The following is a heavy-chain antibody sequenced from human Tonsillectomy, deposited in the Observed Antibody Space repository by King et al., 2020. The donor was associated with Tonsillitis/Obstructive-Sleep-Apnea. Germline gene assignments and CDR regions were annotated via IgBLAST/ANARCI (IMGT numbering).Heavy chain of an antibody. V-gene: IGHV2-5*02. D-gene: IGHD4-17*01. J-gene: IGHJ5*02. CDR2: IYWDDDK. CDR3: AHRPDDYGDYGYDGYNWFVP. CDR1: GFSLSTSGVG. Sequence: ITLKESGPTLVKPTQTLTLTCTFSGFSLSTSGVGVGWIRQPPGKALEWLALIYWDDDKRYSPSLKSRLTIPNNTSKNQVALTMTNMDPVDTATYYCAHRPDDYGDYGYDGYNWFVPWGQGTLVTVSS.